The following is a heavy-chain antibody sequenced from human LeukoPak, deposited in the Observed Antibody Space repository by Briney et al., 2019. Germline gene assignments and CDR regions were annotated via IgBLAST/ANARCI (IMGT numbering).Heavy chain of an antibody. D-gene: IGHD6-19*01. V-gene: IGHV4-38-2*02. CDR2: FFLKGST. CDR1: GYSITSAYY. CDR3: ARLMNLDSSGH. J-gene: IGHJ4*02. Sequence: PSETLSLTCTVSGYSITSAYYWGWIRQPPGKGLEWIGSFFLKGSTYYNPSLKSRVTISVDTSKNQFSLKLSSVTAADTAVYYCARLMNLDSSGHWGQGTLVTVSS.